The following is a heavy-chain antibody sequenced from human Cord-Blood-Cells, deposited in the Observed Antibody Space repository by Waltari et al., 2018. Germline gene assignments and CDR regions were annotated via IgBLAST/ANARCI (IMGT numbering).Heavy chain of an antibody. D-gene: IGHD3-3*01. Sequence: QVQLQESGPGLVKPSETLSLTCAVSGYSLSSGYYWGWIRQPPGKGLEWIGSIYHSGSTYDSPSLKSLVTISVDTSKNQFSLKLSSVTAADTAVYYCAREIRFLEWLPPKYNWFDPWGQGTLVTVSS. V-gene: IGHV4-38-2*01. CDR3: AREIRFLEWLPPKYNWFDP. CDR1: GYSLSSGYY. J-gene: IGHJ5*02. CDR2: IYHSGST.